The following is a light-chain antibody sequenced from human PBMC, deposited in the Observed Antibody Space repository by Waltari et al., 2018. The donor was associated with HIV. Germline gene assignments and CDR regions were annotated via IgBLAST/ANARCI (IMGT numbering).Light chain of an antibody. V-gene: IGKV1-5*03. CDR3: QQYNGLSLT. CDR2: KAS. CDR1: QNINSW. J-gene: IGKJ4*01. Sequence: DIQMTQSPSTLSASVGDSVTITCRASQNINSWLAWYQQRPGNAPKLLFYKASTLEGGVTSRFSGSGSGTEFTLTITSLQPDDFASYYCQQYNGLSLTFGGGTRVEIK.